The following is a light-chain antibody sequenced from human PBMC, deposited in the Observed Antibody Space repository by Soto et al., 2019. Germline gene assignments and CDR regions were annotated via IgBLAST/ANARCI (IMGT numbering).Light chain of an antibody. Sequence: QSALTQPASVSGSPGQSITISCTGTSSDVGGYNYVSGYPQHPGKAPKLMIYEVSNRPSGVSNRFSGSKSGNTASLTISGLQAEYEDYYYCSSYTSSSTLVFVTGTKVTVL. CDR2: EVS. V-gene: IGLV2-14*01. CDR3: SSYTSSSTLV. J-gene: IGLJ1*01. CDR1: SSDVGGYNY.